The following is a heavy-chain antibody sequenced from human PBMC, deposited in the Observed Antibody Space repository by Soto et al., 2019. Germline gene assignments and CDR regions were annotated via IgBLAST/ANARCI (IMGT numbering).Heavy chain of an antibody. D-gene: IGHD1-1*01. CDR1: GDGFCSNSGA. J-gene: IGHJ4*02. CDR2: TYYRSKWYN. CDR3: ARGAMEFNFDY. V-gene: IGHV6-1*01. Sequence: SQTLSLTCPIAGDGFCSNSGAWNWIRHSPSRGLEWLGRTYYRSKWYNDYAVSVKSRITINPDTSKNQFSLQLNSVTPEDTAVYYCARGAMEFNFDYWGQGTLVTVYS.